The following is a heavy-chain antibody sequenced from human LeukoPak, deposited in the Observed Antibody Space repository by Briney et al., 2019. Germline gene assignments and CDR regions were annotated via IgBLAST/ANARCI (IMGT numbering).Heavy chain of an antibody. CDR3: ARDLYYYDSSGYRSGWFDP. D-gene: IGHD3-22*01. CDR1: GYTFTSYG. Sequence: ASVKVSCKASGYTFTSYGISWVRQAPGQGLEGMGWISAYNGNTNYAQKLQGRVTMTTDTSPSTAYMELRSLRSDDTAVYYCARDLYYYDSSGYRSGWFDPWGQGTLVTVSS. V-gene: IGHV1-18*01. CDR2: ISAYNGNT. J-gene: IGHJ5*02.